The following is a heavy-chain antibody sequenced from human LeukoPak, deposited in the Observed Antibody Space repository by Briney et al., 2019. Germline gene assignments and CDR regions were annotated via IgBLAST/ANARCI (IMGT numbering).Heavy chain of an antibody. D-gene: IGHD3-3*01. Sequence: SETLSLTCTVSGVSISSNSYYWGWIRQPPGKGLEWIGNIYYSGSTYYNPSLKSRVTISVDTSKNQFSLKLSSVTAADTAVYYCARLIRGYDFWSGQGAMDVWGQGTTVTVSS. CDR2: IYYSGST. CDR1: GVSISSNSYY. CDR3: ARLIRGYDFWSGQGAMDV. J-gene: IGHJ6*02. V-gene: IGHV4-39*01.